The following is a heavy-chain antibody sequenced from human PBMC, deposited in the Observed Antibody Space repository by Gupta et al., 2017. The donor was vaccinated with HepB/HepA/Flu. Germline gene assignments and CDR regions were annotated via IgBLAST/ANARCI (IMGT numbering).Heavy chain of an antibody. J-gene: IGHJ4*02. Sequence: EVQLVESGGGLVQAGGSLRLSCAASGFTFSSFNMNWVRLAPGKGLEWLSYISSSSRTIHYADSVKGRFTISRDNAENSLYLQMNSLRDDDTAVYYCARDRLGSGWTVDYWGQGTLVTVSS. CDR1: GFTFSSFN. V-gene: IGHV3-48*02. CDR2: ISSSSRTI. CDR3: ARDRLGSGWTVDY. D-gene: IGHD6-19*01.